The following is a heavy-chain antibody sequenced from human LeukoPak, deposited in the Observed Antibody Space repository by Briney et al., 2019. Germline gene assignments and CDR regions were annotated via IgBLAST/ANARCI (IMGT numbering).Heavy chain of an antibody. CDR3: ASKYCYDSSGYYFGAFDI. J-gene: IGHJ3*02. V-gene: IGHV3-23*01. D-gene: IGHD3-22*01. CDR2: ISGSGGST. Sequence: GGSLRLSCAASGFTFSSYAMSWVRQAPGKGLEWVSAISGSGGSTYYADSVKGRFTISRDNSKNTLYLQMNSLRAEDTAVYYCASKYCYDSSGYYFGAFDIWGQGTMVTVSS. CDR1: GFTFSSYA.